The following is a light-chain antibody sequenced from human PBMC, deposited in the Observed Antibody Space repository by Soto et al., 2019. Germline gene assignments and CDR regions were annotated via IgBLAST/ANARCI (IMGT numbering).Light chain of an antibody. CDR1: QSVSSSY. CDR2: GAS. CDR3: QQRSNWIT. V-gene: IGKV3D-20*02. Sequence: EIVLPQSPGTLSLSPGERSTLSCRASQSVSSSYLAWYQQKPGQAPRLLIYGASSRATGIPDRFSGSGSGTDFTLTISRLEPEDFAVYYCQQRSNWITFGQGTRLEIK. J-gene: IGKJ5*01.